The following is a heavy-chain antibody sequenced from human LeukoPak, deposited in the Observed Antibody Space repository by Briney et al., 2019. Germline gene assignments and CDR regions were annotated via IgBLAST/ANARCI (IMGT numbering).Heavy chain of an antibody. J-gene: IGHJ3*02. D-gene: IGHD5-18*01. Sequence: PSETLSLTCTVSGGSINAYYWSWIRQPAGKGLEWTAYVRDNGENNYNPSLKSRVAISVDTANNQISLRLNFVTAADTAIYYCARQPANTAAFDIWGPGTMVTVSS. CDR2: VRDNGEN. CDR3: ARQPANTAAFDI. V-gene: IGHV4-59*08. CDR1: GGSINAYY.